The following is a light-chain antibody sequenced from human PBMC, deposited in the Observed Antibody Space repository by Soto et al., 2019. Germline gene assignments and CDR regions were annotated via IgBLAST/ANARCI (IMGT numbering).Light chain of an antibody. CDR1: QSVSSSY. CDR2: GAS. V-gene: IGKV3-20*01. CDR3: RQYGSSPEYT. J-gene: IGKJ2*01. Sequence: EIVLTQSPGTLSLSPGERATLSCRASQSVSSSYLAWYQQKPGQAPRLLIYGASSRATGIPDRFSGSGSGTAFTLTISRLEPEDVAVYYCRQYGSSPEYTFGQGTKLEIK.